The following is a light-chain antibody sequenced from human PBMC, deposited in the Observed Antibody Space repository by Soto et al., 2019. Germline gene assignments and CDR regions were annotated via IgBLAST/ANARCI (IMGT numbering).Light chain of an antibody. CDR1: QSVASD. Sequence: EIVLTQSPATLSLSPGERAILSCRASQSVASDLAWYQKKPGQAPKVLIYDASNRSTGIPARFSGSGSGTAFTLTISSLDPEDFAVYYCQQRTNWPTFGQGTRLEIK. J-gene: IGKJ5*01. CDR2: DAS. V-gene: IGKV3-11*01. CDR3: QQRTNWPT.